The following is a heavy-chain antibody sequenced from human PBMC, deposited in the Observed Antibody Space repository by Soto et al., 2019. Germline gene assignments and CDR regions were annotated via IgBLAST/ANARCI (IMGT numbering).Heavy chain of an antibody. Sequence: EVQLVESGGGLVQPGRSLRLSCASSGFTFDDHGMHWVRQAPGKGLEWVSGISWNGNNRAYADSVKGRFHIYRDNGKNSVFLELNSLRSDDTAQDYGARYLAEGATTRIEGCEVWGQGTMVTVSS. J-gene: IGHJ3*01. CDR2: ISWNGNNR. CDR1: GFTFDDHG. CDR3: ARYLAEGATTRIEGCEV. D-gene: IGHD1-26*01. V-gene: IGHV3-9*01.